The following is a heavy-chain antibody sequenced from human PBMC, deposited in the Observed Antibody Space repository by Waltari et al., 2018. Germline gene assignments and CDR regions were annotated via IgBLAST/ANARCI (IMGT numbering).Heavy chain of an antibody. CDR3: VRDNRWAEDGFRYFQF. Sequence: QVQLQESGPGLVKPSGTLSLTCAVSGGSVTSSHWWSWVRQAPGKGLEWSGEMYHSGTTNYHPLLKSRVTMSLDRAKNQFSLKLSSVTAADTAVYYCVRDNRWAEDGFRYFQFWGQGTLVTVSS. D-gene: IGHD5-12*01. CDR1: GGSVTSSHW. CDR2: MYHSGTT. V-gene: IGHV4-4*02. J-gene: IGHJ1*01.